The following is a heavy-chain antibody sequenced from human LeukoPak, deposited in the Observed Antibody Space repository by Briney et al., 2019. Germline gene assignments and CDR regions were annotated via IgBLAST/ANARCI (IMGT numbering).Heavy chain of an antibody. D-gene: IGHD6-19*01. CDR1: GYTFTSYA. J-gene: IGHJ3*02. V-gene: IGHV1-3*01. CDR3: AREKVAVKAFDI. CDR2: INAGNGNT. Sequence: AASVKVSCKASGYTFTSYAMHWVRQAPGQRLEWMGWINAGNGNTKYSQKFQGRVTITRDTSASTAYMELSSLRSEDTAVYYCAREKVAVKAFDIWGQGTMVTVSS.